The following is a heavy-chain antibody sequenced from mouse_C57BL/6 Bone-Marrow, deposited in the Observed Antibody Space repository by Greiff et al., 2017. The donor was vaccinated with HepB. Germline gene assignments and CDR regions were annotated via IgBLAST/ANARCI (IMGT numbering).Heavy chain of an antibody. J-gene: IGHJ3*01. V-gene: IGHV5-4*03. CDR1: GFTFSSYA. Sequence: EVKLMESGGGLVKPGGSLKLSCAASGFTFSSYAMSWVRQTPEKRLEWVATISDGGSYTYYPDNVKGRFTISRDNAKNNLYLQMSQLKSEDTAMYYCARARDSSGYSQFAYWGQGTLVTVSA. CDR3: ARARDSSGYSQFAY. CDR2: ISDGGSYT. D-gene: IGHD3-2*02.